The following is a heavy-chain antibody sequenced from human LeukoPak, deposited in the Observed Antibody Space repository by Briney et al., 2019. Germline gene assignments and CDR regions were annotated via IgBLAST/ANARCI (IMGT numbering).Heavy chain of an antibody. J-gene: IGHJ6*02. CDR3: AKDATWGPYYYYGMDV. CDR2: IGSSTSYI. CDR1: GFTFSSYS. Sequence: GGSLRLSCAASGFTFSSYSMNWVRQAPGKGLEWVSSIGSSTSYIYYADSAKGRFTISRDNAKNSLYLQMNSLRAEDTALYYCAKDATWGPYYYYGMDVWGQGTTVTVSS. V-gene: IGHV3-21*04. D-gene: IGHD7-27*01.